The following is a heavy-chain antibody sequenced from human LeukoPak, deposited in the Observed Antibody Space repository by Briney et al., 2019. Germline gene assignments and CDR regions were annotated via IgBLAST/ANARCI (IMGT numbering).Heavy chain of an antibody. V-gene: IGHV4-59*04. CDR1: GGSISSYY. Sequence: NPSETLSLTCTVSGGSISSYYWGWIRQPPGKGLEWIGTIYYSGNTYYNPSLKGRVSISVDTSKSQFSLRLHSVTAADTAMYYCVRSLFSSFTWFDHWGQGALVTVSS. D-gene: IGHD3-10*02. J-gene: IGHJ5*02. CDR2: IYYSGNT. CDR3: VRSLFSSFTWFDH.